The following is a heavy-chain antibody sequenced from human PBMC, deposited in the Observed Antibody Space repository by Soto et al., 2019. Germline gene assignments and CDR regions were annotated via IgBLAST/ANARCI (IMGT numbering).Heavy chain of an antibody. CDR3: TREGWLVRHHYFDY. V-gene: IGHV1-3*01. Sequence: GASVKVSCKASGYTFTSYAMHWVRQAPGQRLEWMGWINAGNGNTKYSQKFQGRVTITRDTSASTAYMELSSLRSEDTAVYYCTREGWLVRHHYFDYWGQGTLVTVSS. CDR1: GYTFTSYA. CDR2: INAGNGNT. J-gene: IGHJ4*02. D-gene: IGHD6-19*01.